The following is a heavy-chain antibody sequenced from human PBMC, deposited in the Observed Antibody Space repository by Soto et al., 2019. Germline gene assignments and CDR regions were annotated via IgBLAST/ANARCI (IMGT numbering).Heavy chain of an antibody. CDR3: ARXRRPYDILTGYSATFDY. CDR1: GGSISSYY. D-gene: IGHD3-9*01. J-gene: IGHJ4*02. CDR2: IYTSGST. V-gene: IGHV4-4*07. Sequence: PSETLSLTCTVSGGSISSYYWSWIRQPAGKGLEWIGRIYTSGSTNYNPSLKSRVTMSVDTSKNQFSLKLSSVTAADTAVYYCARXRRPYDILTGYSATFDYWGQGTLVTVSS.